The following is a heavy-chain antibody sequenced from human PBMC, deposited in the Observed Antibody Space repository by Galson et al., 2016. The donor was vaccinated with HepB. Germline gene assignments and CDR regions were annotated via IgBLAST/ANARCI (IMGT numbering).Heavy chain of an antibody. CDR2: IYHSGST. J-gene: IGHJ4*03. CDR3: ASPGYCGGDDCYSVF. D-gene: IGHD2-21*01. Sequence: ETLSLTCAVSGGSISSRNWWSWVHQPPGKGLEWIGEIYHSGSTNYNPSLKSRVTISVDKSRNQFSLRLSSVTATDTAMYYCASPGYCGGDDCYSVFWGQGTLVTVSS. CDR1: GGSISSRNW. V-gene: IGHV4-4*02.